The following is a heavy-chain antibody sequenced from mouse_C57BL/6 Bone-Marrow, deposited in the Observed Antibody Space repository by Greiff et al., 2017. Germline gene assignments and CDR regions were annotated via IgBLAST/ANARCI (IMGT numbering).Heavy chain of an antibody. CDR3: ARGYGILPWFAY. CDR2: IDPSDSET. J-gene: IGHJ3*01. Sequence: VQLQQPGAELVRPGSSVKLSCKASGYTFTSYWLHWVKQRPIQGLEWIGNIDPSDSETHYNQKFKDKATLTLDKSSSTAYMQLSSLTSEDSAVYYCARGYGILPWFAYWGQGTLVTVSA. D-gene: IGHD1-1*01. V-gene: IGHV1-52*01. CDR1: GYTFTSYW.